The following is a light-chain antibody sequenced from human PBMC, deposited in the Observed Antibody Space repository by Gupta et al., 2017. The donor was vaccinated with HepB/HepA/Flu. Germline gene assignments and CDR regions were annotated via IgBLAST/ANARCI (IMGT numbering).Light chain of an antibody. CDR2: AIS. CDR1: QTISRF. J-gene: IGKJ2*01. CDR3: RQSDTKPYT. V-gene: IGKV1-39*01. Sequence: DIQMTQSPSSLSASVGDRVTITCRSSQTISRFLNWFQQRPGQAPNLLIYAISILQSGVPSRFSGGGSGIHFTLTMSRLLPEDFATYFCRQSDTKPYTLNQGTKMEIK.